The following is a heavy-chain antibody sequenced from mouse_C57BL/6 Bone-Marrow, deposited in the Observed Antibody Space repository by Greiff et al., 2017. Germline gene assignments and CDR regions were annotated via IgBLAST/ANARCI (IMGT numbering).Heavy chain of an antibody. CDR1: GYTFTSYW. Sequence: QVQLQQPGAELVKPGASVKLSCKASGYTFTSYWMQWVKQRPGQGLEWIGEIDPSDSYTNYNQKFKGKATLTVDTSSSTAYMQLSSLTSADSAVYYCAREVYGSSPYYAMDYGGQGTSVTGSS. J-gene: IGHJ4*01. D-gene: IGHD1-1*01. CDR3: AREVYGSSPYYAMDY. V-gene: IGHV1-50*01. CDR2: IDPSDSYT.